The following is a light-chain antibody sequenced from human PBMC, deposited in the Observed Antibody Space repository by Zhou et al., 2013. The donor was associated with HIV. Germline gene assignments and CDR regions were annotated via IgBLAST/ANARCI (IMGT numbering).Light chain of an antibody. J-gene: IGKJ5*01. CDR2: GAS. V-gene: IGKV3-20*01. Sequence: DIVLTQSPGTLSLSPGERATLSCRASQSVSTSYLAWYQQKPGQAPRLLIYGASSRATGIPDRFSGSGSGTDFTLTISRLEPEDYAVYYCQHYVTSPITFGQGTRLEIK. CDR1: QSVSTSY. CDR3: QHYVTSPIT.